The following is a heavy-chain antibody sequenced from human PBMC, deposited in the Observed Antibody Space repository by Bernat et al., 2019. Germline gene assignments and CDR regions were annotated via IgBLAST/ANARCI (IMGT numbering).Heavy chain of an antibody. V-gene: IGHV3-73*01. D-gene: IGHD3-22*01. CDR1: GFTFSGSA. Sequence: EVQLVESGGGLVQPGESLKLSCAASGFTFSGSAMHWVRQASGKGLEWVGRIRNKANSYTTEYAASVKGRFTISRDDSKNSLYLQMNSLKTEDTAVYYCARNGDYYESSGYYWDYWGQGTLVTVSS. CDR2: IRNKANSYTT. J-gene: IGHJ4*02. CDR3: ARNGDYYESSGYYWDY.